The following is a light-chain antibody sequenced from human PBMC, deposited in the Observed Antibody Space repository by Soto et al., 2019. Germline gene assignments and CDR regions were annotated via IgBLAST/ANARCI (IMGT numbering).Light chain of an antibody. CDR1: SSDIGDYNY. Sequence: QSALTQPASVAGTPGQSITISCTGTSSDIGDYNYVSWYQQHPGNAPKLIIFEVGDRPSGVYNRFAGSKSGYTASLTISGLQAEDEDDYYCSSHTSTSTWVFGAGTKVTVL. V-gene: IGLV2-14*01. CDR2: EVG. J-gene: IGLJ3*02. CDR3: SSHTSTSTWV.